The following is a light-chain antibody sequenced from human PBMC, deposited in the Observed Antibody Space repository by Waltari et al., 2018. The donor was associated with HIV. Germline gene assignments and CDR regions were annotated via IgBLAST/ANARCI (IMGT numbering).Light chain of an antibody. CDR2: EGT. J-gene: IGLJ3*02. Sequence: QSALTQHASVSGAPGKWISISCTGTSSDVGSCKFVSWYQQHPGTAPKLLIYEGTKRPSGFSHRFSASKSGTTASLTISGLQAEDEADYYCSSCATPNTRVFCGGTKLTVL. V-gene: IGLV2-14*02. CDR1: SSDVGSCKF. CDR3: SSCATPNTRV.